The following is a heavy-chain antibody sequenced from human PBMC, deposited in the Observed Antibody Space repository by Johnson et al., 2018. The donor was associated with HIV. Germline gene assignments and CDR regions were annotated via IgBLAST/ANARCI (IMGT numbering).Heavy chain of an antibody. J-gene: IGHJ3*02. D-gene: IGHD7-27*01. Sequence: QVQLVESGGGLVQPGGSLRLSCAASGFTFSSFGMHWVRQAPGKGLEWVAVIWYDGTNKYYADSVKGRFSISRDNSKNTLYLQMNSLRAEDTAVEYGAKDRVLGNQDDAFDMWGQGTMVTVSS. CDR2: IWYDGTNK. CDR1: GFTFSSFG. V-gene: IGHV3-33*06. CDR3: AKDRVLGNQDDAFDM.